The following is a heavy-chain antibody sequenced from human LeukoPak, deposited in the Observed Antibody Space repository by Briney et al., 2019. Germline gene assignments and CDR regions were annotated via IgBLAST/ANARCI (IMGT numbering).Heavy chain of an antibody. D-gene: IGHD1-14*01. CDR2: IGTDGSTT. CDR1: GFTFSDYW. CDR3: TRVGSGTTRDY. V-gene: IGHV3-74*01. Sequence: SGGSLRLSCAVSGFTFSDYWMHWVRQTPGKGLVWVSRIGTDGSTTSYADSVKGRFTISRDNAKNTLYLQMNSLRAEDTAVYYCTRVGSGTTRDYWGQGNLVTVSS. J-gene: IGHJ4*02.